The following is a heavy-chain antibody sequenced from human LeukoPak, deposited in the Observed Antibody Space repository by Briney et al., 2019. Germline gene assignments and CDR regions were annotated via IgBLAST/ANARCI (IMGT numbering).Heavy chain of an antibody. D-gene: IGHD3-22*01. J-gene: IGHJ4*02. CDR3: ATYYYDSSGYRN. CDR2: FDPEDGET. V-gene: IGHV1-24*01. CDR1: GYTLTELS. Sequence: ASVKVSCKVSGYTLTELSMHWVRQAPGKGLEWMGGFDPEDGETIYAQKFQGRVTMTEDTSTDTAYMELSSLRSEGTAVYYCATYYYDSSGYRNWGQGTLVTVSS.